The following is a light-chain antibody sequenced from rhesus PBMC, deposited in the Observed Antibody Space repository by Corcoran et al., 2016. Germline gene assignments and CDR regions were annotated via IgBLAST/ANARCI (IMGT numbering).Light chain of an antibody. V-gene: IGKV1-69*01. Sequence: DIQMTQSPSSLSASVGDRVTITCRASQGISNWLAWYQQKPGKAPKFLIYRASKLETGVPSRFSGRGSGTDFTLTINSLQPEDIATYYCQQHDNSPFTFGPGTKLDIK. J-gene: IGKJ3*01. CDR3: QQHDNSPFT. CDR1: QGISNW. CDR2: RAS.